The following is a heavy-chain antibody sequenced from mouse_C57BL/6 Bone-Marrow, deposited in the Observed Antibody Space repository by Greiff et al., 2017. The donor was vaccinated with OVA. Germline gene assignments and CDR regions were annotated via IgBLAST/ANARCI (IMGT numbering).Heavy chain of an antibody. D-gene: IGHD1-1*01. V-gene: IGHV1-54*01. J-gene: IGHJ4*01. CDR2: INPGSGGT. CDR3: TSHGSSSYAMEY. CDR1: GYAFTNYL. Sequence: VQLQQSGAELVRPGTSVKVSCKASGYAFTNYLIEWVKQRPGQGLEWIGVINPGSGGTNYNEKFKGKATLTAYKSSSTAYMQLSSLTSEDSAVYFCTSHGSSSYAMEYWGQGTSVTVSS.